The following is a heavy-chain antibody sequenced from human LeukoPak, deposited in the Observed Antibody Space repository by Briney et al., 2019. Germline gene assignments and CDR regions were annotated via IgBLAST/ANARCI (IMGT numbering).Heavy chain of an antibody. J-gene: IGHJ3*02. CDR1: AFTFFDAW. Sequence: AASAFTFFDAWMSWVRQAPGKGLEWVGHVKSKTHGETTDYGAPVKGRFTISRDDSKNTVYLQMNSLKIEDTAMYFCATGPRNAFDIWGQGSMVTVSS. CDR3: ATGPRNAFDI. V-gene: IGHV3-15*01. CDR2: VKSKTHGETT.